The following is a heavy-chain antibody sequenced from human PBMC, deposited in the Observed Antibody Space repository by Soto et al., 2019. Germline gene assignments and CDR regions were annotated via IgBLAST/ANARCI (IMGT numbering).Heavy chain of an antibody. J-gene: IGHJ5*02. V-gene: IGHV4-30-2*01. CDR1: GGSISSGGYS. D-gene: IGHD2-2*01. Sequence: SETLSLTCAFSGGSISSGGYSWSWIRQPPGKGLEWIGYIYHSGSTNYNPSLKSRVTISVDTSKNQFSLKLSSVTAADTAVYYCARVPDRWGQGTLVTVSS. CDR2: IYHSGST. CDR3: ARVPDR.